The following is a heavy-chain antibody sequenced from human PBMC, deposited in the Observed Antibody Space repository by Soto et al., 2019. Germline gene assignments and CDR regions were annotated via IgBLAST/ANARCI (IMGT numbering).Heavy chain of an antibody. D-gene: IGHD5-12*01. CDR1: GGSISSGGYF. J-gene: IGHJ6*02. CDR2: INNSGST. CDR3: ARDMATTTYYYYGMDV. Sequence: PSETLSLTCTVSGGSISSGGYFWIWIRQPPAKGLEWIGYINNSGSTYYTPSLKSRVTISLDTSKNQFSLMLNSVTAADTAFYYCARDMATTTYYYYGMDVWGQGTTVTVSS. V-gene: IGHV4-31*03.